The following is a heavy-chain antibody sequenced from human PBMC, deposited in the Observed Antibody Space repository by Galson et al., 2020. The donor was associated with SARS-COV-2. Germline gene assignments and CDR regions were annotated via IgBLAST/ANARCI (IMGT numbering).Heavy chain of an antibody. CDR1: GGSISSSSYY. Sequence: SETLSLTCTVSGGSISSSSYYWGWIRQPPGKGLEWIGSIYYSGSTYYNPSLKSRVTISVDTSKNQFSLKLSSVTAADTAVYYCARGVSYSSGGGAFDIWGQGTMVTVSS. CDR2: IYYSGST. J-gene: IGHJ3*02. CDR3: ARGVSYSSGGGAFDI. D-gene: IGHD6-19*01. V-gene: IGHV4-39*07.